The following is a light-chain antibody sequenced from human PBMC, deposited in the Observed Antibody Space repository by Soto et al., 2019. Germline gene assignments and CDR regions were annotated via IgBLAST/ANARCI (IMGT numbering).Light chain of an antibody. CDR2: DAS. J-gene: IGKJ4*01. V-gene: IGKV3-11*01. CDR1: QSVSNY. Sequence: EIVLTQSPATLSLSPGERATLSCRASQSVSNYLAWYQQKPGQAPRLLIYDASNRATGTPARFSGSGSGTDFTRTISSLEPEDFAVYSCQQRSTWPLTFGGGTKIEI. CDR3: QQRSTWPLT.